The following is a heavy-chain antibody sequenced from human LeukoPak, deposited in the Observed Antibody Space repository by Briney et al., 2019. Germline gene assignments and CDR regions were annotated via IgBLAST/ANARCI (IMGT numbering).Heavy chain of an antibody. J-gene: IGHJ4*02. CDR1: GFTFSSHW. Sequence: PGGSLPLSCAASGFTFSSHWMTWVRQAPGKGLEWVANLKQDGSEKYYVDSVKGRFTISRDNAKNSLYLQINSLRADDTAVYFCARARIDYWGQGTLVTVSS. CDR3: ARARIDY. CDR2: LKQDGSEK. D-gene: IGHD1-14*01. V-gene: IGHV3-7*05.